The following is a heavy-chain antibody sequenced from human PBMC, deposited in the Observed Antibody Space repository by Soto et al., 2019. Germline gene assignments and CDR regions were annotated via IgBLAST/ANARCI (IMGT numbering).Heavy chain of an antibody. V-gene: IGHV3-15*01. CDR2: ISTKRAGDIT. D-gene: IGHD3-22*01. CDR1: GFTLSDAW. Sequence: GGSLRLSXEASGFTLSDAWMSWVRQAPGKGLEWVGRISTKRAGDITDYAAPVKGRFTVSRDDSKNTLYLQMNSLKTEDTAVYYCTTDPVTMIVVVPSSGWGQGTLVTVSS. J-gene: IGHJ4*02. CDR3: TTDPVTMIVVVPSSG.